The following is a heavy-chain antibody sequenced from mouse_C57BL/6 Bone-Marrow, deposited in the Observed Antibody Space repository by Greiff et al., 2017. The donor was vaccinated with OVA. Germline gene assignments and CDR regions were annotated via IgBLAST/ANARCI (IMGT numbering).Heavy chain of an antibody. D-gene: IGHD1-1*01. CDR2: IDPSDSYT. Sequence: QVQLQQPGAELVKPGASVKLSCKASGYTFTSYWMQWVKQRPGQGLEWIGEIDPSDSYTNYNQKFKGKATLTVDTSSSTAYMQLSSLTSEDSAVYYCARCDYGSSLPFDYWGKGTTLTVSS. V-gene: IGHV1-50*01. CDR3: ARCDYGSSLPFDY. J-gene: IGHJ2*01. CDR1: GYTFTSYW.